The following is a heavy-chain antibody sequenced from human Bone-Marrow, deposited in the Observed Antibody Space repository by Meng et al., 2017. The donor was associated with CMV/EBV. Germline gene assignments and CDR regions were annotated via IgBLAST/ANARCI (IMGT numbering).Heavy chain of an antibody. CDR2: ISYDGKKE. J-gene: IGHJ4*02. CDR3: ARGGAVHFYDFEDY. V-gene: IGHV3-30*03. Sequence: ASGLTFSSYSMTWVRQAPGKGLDWVALISYDGKKEYYADSVKGRFTISRDNARNTLSLQMNSLRAEDTAVYYCARGGAVHFYDFEDYWGQGTLVTVSS. CDR1: GLTFSSYS. D-gene: IGHD3-3*01.